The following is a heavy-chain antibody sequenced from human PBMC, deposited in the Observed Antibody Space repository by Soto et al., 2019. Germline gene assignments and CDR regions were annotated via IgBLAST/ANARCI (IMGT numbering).Heavy chain of an antibody. CDR2: ISYDGSNK. Sequence: ESGGGVVQPGRSLRLSCAASGFTFSSYGMHWVRQAPGKGLEWVAVISYDGSNKYYADSVKGRFTISRDNSKNTLYLQMNSLRAEDTAVYYCAKLGYCSGGSCYGDYYYYGMDVWGQGTTVTVSS. D-gene: IGHD2-15*01. CDR3: AKLGYCSGGSCYGDYYYYGMDV. J-gene: IGHJ6*02. CDR1: GFTFSSYG. V-gene: IGHV3-30*18.